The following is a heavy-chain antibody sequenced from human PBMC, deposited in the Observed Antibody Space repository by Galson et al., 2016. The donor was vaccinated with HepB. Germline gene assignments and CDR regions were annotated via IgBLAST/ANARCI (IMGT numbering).Heavy chain of an antibody. D-gene: IGHD4/OR15-4a*01. J-gene: IGHJ4*01. Sequence: SLRLSCAASGFSVSNNYMTWVRQAPGKGLEWVSLIYSGGGTSFADSVKGRFTISRDNSWDTLYLQMNDLRAEDTALYYCASWCRAWLDNWGHGTLVTVSS. CDR2: IYSGGGT. CDR1: GFSVSNNY. V-gene: IGHV3-53*01. CDR3: ASWCRAWLDN.